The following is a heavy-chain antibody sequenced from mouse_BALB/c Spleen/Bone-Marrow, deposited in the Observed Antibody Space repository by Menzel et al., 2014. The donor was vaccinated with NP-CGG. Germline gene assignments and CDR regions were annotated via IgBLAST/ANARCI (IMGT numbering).Heavy chain of an antibody. CDR1: GFTFSNYG. CDR2: ISSSGSYT. D-gene: IGHD2-3*01. V-gene: IGHV5-6*02. CDR3: ARRDGGPMDY. J-gene: IGHJ4*01. Sequence: EVKLVESGGDLVKPGGSLKLSCAASGFTFSNYGMSWVRQTPDKRLEWVATISSSGSYTYYPDSVKGRFTISRDNAKNTLYLQMSSLKSEDTAMYYCARRDGGPMDYWGQGTSVTVSS.